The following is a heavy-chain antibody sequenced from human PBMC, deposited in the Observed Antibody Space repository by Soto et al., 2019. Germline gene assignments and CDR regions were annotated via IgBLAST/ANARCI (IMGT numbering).Heavy chain of an antibody. CDR2: LSSDGFGA. D-gene: IGHD3-16*01. V-gene: IGHV3-74*03. Sequence: GGSLRLSCAASGFSLSPYWMHWVRQVPGRGLEWVARLSSDGFGAAYADSVKGRFFISRDIARNALSLQMNSLRADDTAVYYCARDLGGPDYWGRGTSVTVSS. J-gene: IGHJ4*02. CDR1: GFSLSPYW. CDR3: ARDLGGPDY.